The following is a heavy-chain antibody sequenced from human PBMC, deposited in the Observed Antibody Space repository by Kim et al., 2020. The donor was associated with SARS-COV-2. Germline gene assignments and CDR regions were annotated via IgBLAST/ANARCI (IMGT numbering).Heavy chain of an antibody. CDR2: IWYDGSNK. CDR1: GFTFSSYG. J-gene: IGHJ6*02. CDR3: ARVLSYYYGMDV. V-gene: IGHV3-33*01. Sequence: GGSLRLSCAASGFTFSSYGMHWVRQAPGKGLEWVAVIWYDGSNKYYADSVKGRFTISIDNSKNTLYLQMNSLRAEDTAVYYCARVLSYYYGMDVWGQGTTVTVSS.